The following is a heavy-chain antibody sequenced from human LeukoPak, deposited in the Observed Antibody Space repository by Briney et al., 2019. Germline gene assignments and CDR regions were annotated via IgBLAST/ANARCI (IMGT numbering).Heavy chain of an antibody. Sequence: PGGSLRLSCAASGFTFSSYSMNWVRQAPGKGLEWVSSISSSSSYIYYADSVKGRFTISRDNAKNPLYLQMNSLRAEDTAVYYCARDRGDDYGDFDYWGQGTLVTVSS. D-gene: IGHD4-17*01. CDR1: GFTFSSYS. J-gene: IGHJ4*02. CDR2: ISSSSSYI. CDR3: ARDRGDDYGDFDY. V-gene: IGHV3-21*01.